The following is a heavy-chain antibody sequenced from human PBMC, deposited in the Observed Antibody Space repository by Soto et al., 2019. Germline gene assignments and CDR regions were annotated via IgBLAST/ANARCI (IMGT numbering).Heavy chain of an antibody. J-gene: IGHJ4*02. CDR1: GFTFSRYI. CDR3: ARGTADYYDSSGYFEY. D-gene: IGHD3-22*01. V-gene: IGHV3-21*06. CDR2: ISISRSYI. Sequence: GGSLRLSCAASGFTFSRYIMNWVRQAPGKGLEWVSCISISRSYIYYADSVKGRFSISRDNAKNSLYLQVNSLRAEDTAVYYCARGTADYYDSSGYFEYWGQGTQVTVSS.